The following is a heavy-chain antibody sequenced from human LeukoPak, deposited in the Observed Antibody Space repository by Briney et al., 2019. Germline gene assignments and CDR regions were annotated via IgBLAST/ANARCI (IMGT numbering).Heavy chain of an antibody. CDR2: IYYSRST. CDR3: AREHSSGWYRSAFDI. J-gene: IGHJ3*02. V-gene: IGHV4-59*01. CDR1: GGSISSYY. D-gene: IGHD6-19*01. Sequence: SETLSLTCTVSGGSISSYYWSWIRQPPGKGLEWIGYIYYSRSTNYNPSLKSRVTITVDTSKNQFSLKLSSVTAADTAVYYCAREHSSGWYRSAFDIWGQGTMVTVSS.